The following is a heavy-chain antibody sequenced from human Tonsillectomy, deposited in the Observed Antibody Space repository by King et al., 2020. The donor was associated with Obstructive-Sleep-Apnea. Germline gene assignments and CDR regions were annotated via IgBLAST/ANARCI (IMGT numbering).Heavy chain of an antibody. CDR3: AGDHGYSYGYIDYYFDY. J-gene: IGHJ4*02. V-gene: IGHV3-30-3*01. D-gene: IGHD5-18*01. CDR1: GFSFSNYA. Sequence: VQLVESGGGVVQPGRSLRLSCAASGFSFSNYAMHWVRQAPGKGLEWVALISYGGSDKYNADSVKGRFTISRDNSKNTLYLQMNSLRAEDTAVYYCAGDHGYSYGYIDYYFDYWGQGTRVTVPS. CDR2: ISYGGSDK.